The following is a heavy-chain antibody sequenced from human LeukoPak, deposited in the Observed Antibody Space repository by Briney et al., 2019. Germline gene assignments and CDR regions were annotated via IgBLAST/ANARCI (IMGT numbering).Heavy chain of an antibody. CDR1: GGSIISSSDY. D-gene: IGHD4-11*01. CDR3: VREHSNYGHYIDV. J-gene: IGHJ6*03. CDR2: IFYTGST. Sequence: SETLSLTCTVSGGSIISSSDYWGWIRQPPGKGLEWDGSIFYTGSTYYNTSLKSRVTISLDTSKNQFSLKLTSVTAADTAVYYCVREHSNYGHYIDVRGNGTTVTVSS. V-gene: IGHV4-39*07.